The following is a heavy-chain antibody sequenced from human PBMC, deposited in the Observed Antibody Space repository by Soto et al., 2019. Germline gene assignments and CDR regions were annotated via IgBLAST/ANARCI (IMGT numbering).Heavy chain of an antibody. Sequence: SVKVSCKASGGTFSTYAISWVRQAPGEGLEWMGGFIPIFGTANYAQKFQGRVTITADVSTRTAYIELSSLRSEDTAVYYCATERRPQSSWGGPFAYWGQGTLVTVSS. CDR1: GGTFSTYA. CDR3: ATERRPQSSWGGPFAY. J-gene: IGHJ4*02. V-gene: IGHV1-69*13. CDR2: FIPIFGTA. D-gene: IGHD6-13*01.